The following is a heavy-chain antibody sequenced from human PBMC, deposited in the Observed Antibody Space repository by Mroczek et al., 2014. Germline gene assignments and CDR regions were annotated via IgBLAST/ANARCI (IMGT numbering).Heavy chain of an antibody. D-gene: IGHD2-2*01. CDR1: GGSISSYY. CDR3: ARDYSGYCSSTSCQGVYYYYYYMDV. V-gene: IGHV4-59*01. J-gene: IGHJ6*03. CDR2: IYYSGST. Sequence: QVQLQQWGPGLVKPSETLSLTCTVSGGSISSYYWSWIRQPPGKGLEWIGYIYYSGSTNYNPSLKSRVTISVDTSKNQFSLKLSSVTAADTAVYYCARDYSGYCSSTSCQGVYYYYYYMDVWGKGTTVTVS.